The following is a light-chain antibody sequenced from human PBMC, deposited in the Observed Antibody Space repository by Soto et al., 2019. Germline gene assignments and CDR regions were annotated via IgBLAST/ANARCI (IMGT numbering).Light chain of an antibody. J-gene: IGKJ1*01. V-gene: IGKV1-5*03. CDR2: RAS. Sequence: DIQMTQSPSTLSGSVGGRVTITCRASQTISSWLAWYQQKPGKAPKLLIYRASTLQSGVPSRFSASGSGTEFILTISSLQPDDFATYYCQLYNTYSGTFGQGTKVDIK. CDR1: QTISSW. CDR3: QLYNTYSGT.